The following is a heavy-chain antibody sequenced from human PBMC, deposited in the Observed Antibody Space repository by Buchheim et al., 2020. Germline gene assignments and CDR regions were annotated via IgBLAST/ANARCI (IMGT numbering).Heavy chain of an antibody. Sequence: QVQLQESGPGLVKPSQTLSLTCTVSGGSISSGDYYWSWIRQPPGKGLEWIGYIYCSGSTYYNPSLKSRATIPVDTSKNQFSLKLSSVTAADTAVYYCAREYDSSGYYDYWGQGTLDTVSS. CDR1: GGSISSGDYY. D-gene: IGHD3-22*01. V-gene: IGHV4-30-4*01. J-gene: IGHJ4*02. CDR3: AREYDSSGYYDY. CDR2: IYCSGST.